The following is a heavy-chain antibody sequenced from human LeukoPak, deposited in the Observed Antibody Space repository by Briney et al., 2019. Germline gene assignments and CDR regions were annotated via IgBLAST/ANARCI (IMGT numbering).Heavy chain of an antibody. CDR1: GGSVSSGSYY. Sequence: NPSETLSLTCTVSGGSVSSGSYYWSWIRQPPGKGLEWIGYIYYSGSTNYNPSLKSRVTISVDTSKNQFSLKLSSVTAADTAVYYCARSRSGYSYDHAAFEIWGQGTMVTVSS. CDR3: ARSRSGYSYDHAAFEI. J-gene: IGHJ3*02. V-gene: IGHV4-61*01. CDR2: IYYSGST. D-gene: IGHD5-18*01.